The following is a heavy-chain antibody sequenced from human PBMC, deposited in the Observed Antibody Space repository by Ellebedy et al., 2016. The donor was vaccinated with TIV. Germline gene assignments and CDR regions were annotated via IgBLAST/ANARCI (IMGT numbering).Heavy chain of an antibody. CDR1: GFTFSSYW. CDR3: ATDGSYGDYLSPTHAFVI. D-gene: IGHD4-17*01. J-gene: IGHJ3*02. V-gene: IGHV3-7*01. CDR2: INQDGSEK. Sequence: GESLKISCVASGFTFSSYWMTWVRQAPGKGLEWVANINQDGSEKFYVDSVNGRFTVSKDNAKNSLHLHLNSLRAEDTAMYYCATDGSYGDYLSPTHAFVIWGQGTMVTVSS.